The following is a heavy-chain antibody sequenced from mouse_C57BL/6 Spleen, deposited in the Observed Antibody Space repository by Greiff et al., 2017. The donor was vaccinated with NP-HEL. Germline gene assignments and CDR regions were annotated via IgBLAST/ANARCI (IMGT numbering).Heavy chain of an antibody. CDR2: ISYSGST. CDR1: GYSITSGYD. J-gene: IGHJ2*01. CDR3: ARARQLLFDY. D-gene: IGHD3-2*01. Sequence: EVKLQESGPGMVKPSQSLSLTCTVTGYSITSGYDWHWIRHFPGNKLEWMGYISYSGSTNYNPSLKSRISITHDTSKNHFFLKLNSVTTEDTATYYCARARQLLFDYWGQGTTLTVSS. V-gene: IGHV3-1*01.